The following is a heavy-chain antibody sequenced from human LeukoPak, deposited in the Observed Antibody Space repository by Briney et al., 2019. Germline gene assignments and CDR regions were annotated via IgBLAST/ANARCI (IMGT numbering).Heavy chain of an antibody. J-gene: IGHJ4*02. D-gene: IGHD6-6*01. CDR2: IYYSGST. CDR3: ARGFGIAARSFDY. Sequence: PSETLSLTCTVSGGSVSSYYWSWIRQPPGKGLEWIGYIYYSGSTNYNPSLKSRVTISVDTSKNQFSLKLSSVTAADTAVYYCARGFGIAARSFDYWGQGTLVTVSS. V-gene: IGHV4-59*02. CDR1: GGSVSSYY.